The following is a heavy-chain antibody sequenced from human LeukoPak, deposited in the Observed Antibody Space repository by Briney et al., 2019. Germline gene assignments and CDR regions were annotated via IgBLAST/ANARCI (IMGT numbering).Heavy chain of an antibody. CDR3: ARGTYGFWSGSNFYFDY. D-gene: IGHD3-3*01. CDR2: ISSSASTI. CDR1: GFTFSDYH. J-gene: IGHJ4*02. Sequence: GGSLRLSCAASGFTFSDYHMSWIRQAPGKGLEWVSYISSSASTIYYADSVKGRFTISRDNAKNSLYLQMNSLRAEDTAMYYCARGTYGFWSGSNFYFDYWGQGTLVTVSS. V-gene: IGHV3-11*01.